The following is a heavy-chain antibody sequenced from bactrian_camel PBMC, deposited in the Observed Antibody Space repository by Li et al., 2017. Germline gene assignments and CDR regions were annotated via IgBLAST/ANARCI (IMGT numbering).Heavy chain of an antibody. D-gene: IGHD6*01. Sequence: HVQLVESGGDSVQPGGSLRLSCTYSTDRVSIQRIVWFHQSPGLDREAIAAIWRNTGATTYVNSVKGRFTLSQDNAKSMVYLQMERLKSEDTGMYYCAAGQSTVYGTCPFDRASDYWGQGTQVTVS. CDR2: IWRNTGAT. CDR3: AAGQSTVYGTCPFDRASDY. V-gene: IGHV3S53*01. J-gene: IGHJ4*01. CDR1: TDRVSIQR.